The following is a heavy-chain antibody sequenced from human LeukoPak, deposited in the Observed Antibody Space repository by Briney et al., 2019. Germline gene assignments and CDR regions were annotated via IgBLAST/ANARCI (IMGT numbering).Heavy chain of an antibody. J-gene: IGHJ3*02. V-gene: IGHV3-23*01. CDR1: GFTFSSYA. CDR2: ISGSGGST. CDR3: AKEAYSVVVTAPAFDI. Sequence: GGSLRLSCAASGFTFSSYAMSWVRQAPGKGVEWVSAISGSGGSTYYADSVKCRFPISRDNSEDTLYPQINCLRAEDTAVYYCAKEAYSVVVTAPAFDIWGQGTMVTVSS. D-gene: IGHD2-21*02.